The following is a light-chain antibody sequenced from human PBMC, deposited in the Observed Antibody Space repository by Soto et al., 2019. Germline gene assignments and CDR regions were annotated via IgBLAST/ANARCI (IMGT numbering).Light chain of an antibody. J-gene: IGLJ2*01. V-gene: IGLV4-60*02. CDR2: LEGSGSY. CDR1: SGHSSYI. CDR3: ETWDSNTRV. Sequence: QAVVTQSSSASASLGSSVKLTCTLSSGHSSYIIAWHHQQPGKAPRYLMKLEGSGSYNKGSGVPDRFSGSSSGADRYLTISNLQFEDEANSYCETWDSNTRVFGGGTEVTVL.